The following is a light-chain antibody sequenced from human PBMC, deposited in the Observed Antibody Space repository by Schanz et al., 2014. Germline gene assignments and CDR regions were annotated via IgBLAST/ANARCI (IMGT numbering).Light chain of an antibody. CDR3: AAWDDSLSVVV. V-gene: IGLV1-47*02. CDR2: SSN. J-gene: IGLJ2*01. CDR1: SSNIGSNH. Sequence: QSVLTQPPSASGTPGQRVTIPCSGSSSNIGSNHVYWYQQLPGTAPKLLIYSSNQRPSGVPDRFSGSKSGTSASLAISGLRSDDEADYYCAAWDDSLSVVVFGGGTKLTVL.